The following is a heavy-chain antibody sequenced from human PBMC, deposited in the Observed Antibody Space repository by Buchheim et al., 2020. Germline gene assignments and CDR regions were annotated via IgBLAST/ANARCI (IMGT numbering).Heavy chain of an antibody. CDR1: GFTVSSNY. CDR3: ARDEIAAAGSIYYYYGMDV. D-gene: IGHD6-13*01. CDR2: IYSGGST. Sequence: EVQLVESGGGLVQPGGSLRLSCAASGFTVSSNYMSWVRQAPGKGLEWVSVIYSGGSTYYADSVKGRFTISRDNSKNTLYLHMNSLRAEDTAVYYCARDEIAAAGSIYYYYGMDVWGQGTT. V-gene: IGHV3-66*02. J-gene: IGHJ6*02.